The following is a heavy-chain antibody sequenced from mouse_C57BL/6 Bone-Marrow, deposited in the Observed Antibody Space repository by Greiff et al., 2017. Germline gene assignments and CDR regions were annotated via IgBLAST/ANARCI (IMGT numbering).Heavy chain of an antibody. CDR2: IFPGSGST. CDR3: AISGDYYGSRDAMDY. J-gene: IGHJ4*01. D-gene: IGHD1-1*01. V-gene: IGHV1-75*01. CDR1: GYTFTDYY. Sequence: QVQLQQSGPELVKPGASVKISCKASGYTFTDYYINWVKQRPGQGLEWIGWIFPGSGSTYYNEKFKGKATLTVDKSSSTAYMLLSSLTSEDSAVYFCAISGDYYGSRDAMDYWGQGTSVTVSS.